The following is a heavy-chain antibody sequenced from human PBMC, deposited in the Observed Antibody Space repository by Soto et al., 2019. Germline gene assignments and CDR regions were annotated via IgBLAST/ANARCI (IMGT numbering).Heavy chain of an antibody. V-gene: IGHV4-30-2*01. CDR2: IYHSGST. J-gene: IGHJ4*02. CDR1: GGSISSGGYS. CDR3: ARGYGRNFDY. Sequence: SETLSLTCAVSGGSISSGGYSWSWIRQPPGKGLEWIGYIYHSGSTNYNPSLKSRVTISVDTSKNQFSLKLSSVTAADTAVYYCARGYGRNFDYWGQGTLVTSPQ. D-gene: IGHD5-18*01.